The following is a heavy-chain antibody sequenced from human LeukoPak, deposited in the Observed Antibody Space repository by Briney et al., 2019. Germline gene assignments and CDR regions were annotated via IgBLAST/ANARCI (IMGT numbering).Heavy chain of an antibody. V-gene: IGHV4-34*01. Sequence: SETLSLTCAVYGGSFSGYYWSWIRQPPGKGLEWIGEINHSGSTNYNPSLKSRVTISVDTSKNQFSLKLSSVTAADTAVYYCARGPVTTVTNRFDYWGQGTLVTVSS. CDR1: GGSFSGYY. J-gene: IGHJ4*02. CDR2: INHSGST. D-gene: IGHD4-17*01. CDR3: ARGPVTTVTNRFDY.